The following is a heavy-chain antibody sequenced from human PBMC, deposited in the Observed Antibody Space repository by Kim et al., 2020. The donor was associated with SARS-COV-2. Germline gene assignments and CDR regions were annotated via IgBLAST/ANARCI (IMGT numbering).Heavy chain of an antibody. Sequence: SETLSLTCAVYGGSFSGYYWSWIRQPPGKGLEWIGEINHSGSTNYNPSLKSRVTISVDTSKNQFSLNLSSVTTADTAVDYCARVAARSAKKRWLQSYYF. CDR2: INHSGST. D-gene: IGHD3-10*01. CDR1: GGSFSGYY. CDR3: ARVAARSAKKRWLQSYYF. J-gene: IGHJ4*01. V-gene: IGHV4-34*01.